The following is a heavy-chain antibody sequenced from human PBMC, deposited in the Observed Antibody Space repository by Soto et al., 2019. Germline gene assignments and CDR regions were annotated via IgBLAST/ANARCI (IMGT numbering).Heavy chain of an antibody. CDR2: ISSGSSTI. J-gene: IGHJ3*02. Sequence: EVQLVESGGALVQPGGSLRLSCAASGFTFSRYSMNWVRQAPGKGLEWVSYISSGSSTIYYADSVKGRFTISRDNAKNPLYLQMNSLRDEDTAVYYCASQRVPFAFDIWGQGTMVTASS. V-gene: IGHV3-48*02. CDR1: GFTFSRYS. CDR3: ASQRVPFAFDI.